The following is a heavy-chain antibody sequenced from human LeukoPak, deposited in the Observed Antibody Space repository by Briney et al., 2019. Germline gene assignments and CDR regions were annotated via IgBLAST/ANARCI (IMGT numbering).Heavy chain of an antibody. Sequence: PSETLSLTCTVSGGSISSGGYYWSWIRQHPGKGLEWIGYIYYSGSTYYNPSLKSRVTISVDTSKNQFSLKLSSVTAADTAVYYCARDRRRQLLDYWGQGTLVTVSS. V-gene: IGHV4-31*03. CDR2: IYYSGST. CDR3: ARDRRRQLLDY. J-gene: IGHJ4*02. D-gene: IGHD6-6*01. CDR1: GGSISSGGYY.